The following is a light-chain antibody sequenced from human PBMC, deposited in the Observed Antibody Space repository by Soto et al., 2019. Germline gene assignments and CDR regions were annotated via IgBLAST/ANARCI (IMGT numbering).Light chain of an antibody. V-gene: IGKV3-20*01. CDR3: QEYGSSPRT. CDR2: GAS. Sequence: EIVLTQSPGTLSLSPGERATLSCRASQSVSSSYLAWYQQKPGQAPRLLIYGASSRATGIPDRFSGSESGIDFNLTISRLEPDDFALYYWQEYGSSPRTLGQGTKLDIK. CDR1: QSVSSSY. J-gene: IGKJ2*01.